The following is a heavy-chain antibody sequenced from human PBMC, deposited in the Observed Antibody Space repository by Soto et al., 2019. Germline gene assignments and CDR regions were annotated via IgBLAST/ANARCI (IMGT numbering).Heavy chain of an antibody. CDR1: GGSTSSDNY. D-gene: IGHD3-22*01. CDR3: AGGASGYDNSGRPSFFFHY. V-gene: IGHV4-30-4*01. J-gene: IGHJ4*02. CDR2: IYYSGNT. Sequence: SETLSLTCTVSGGSTSSDNYWSCIRQPPGKGLEWIGHIYYSGNTYYNPSLSGRLSTSADTSKNQFSLKLTSVTAADTAIYYCAGGASGYDNSGRPSFFFHYWGQGALVTVYS.